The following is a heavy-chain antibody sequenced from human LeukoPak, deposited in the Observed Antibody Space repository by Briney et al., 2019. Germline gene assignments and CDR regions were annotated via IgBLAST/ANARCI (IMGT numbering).Heavy chain of an antibody. Sequence: GGTLRLSCAASGFTVSSNYMSWVRQAPGKGLEWVSVIYSGGSTYYADSVKGRFTISRDNSKNTLYLQMNSLRAEDTAVYYCAREDIWRGFDYWGKGTLVTAS. CDR3: AREDIWRGFDY. CDR1: GFTVSSNY. V-gene: IGHV3-53*01. D-gene: IGHD3-3*01. CDR2: IYSGGST. J-gene: IGHJ4*02.